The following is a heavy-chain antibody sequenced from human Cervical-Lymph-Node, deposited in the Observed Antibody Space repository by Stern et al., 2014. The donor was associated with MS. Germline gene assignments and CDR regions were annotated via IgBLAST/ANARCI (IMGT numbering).Heavy chain of an antibody. D-gene: IGHD4-17*01. CDR1: GDTFASYP. V-gene: IGHV1-46*03. J-gene: IGHJ1*01. Sequence: VQLVQSGSEVKKPGASVKVSCKASGDTFASYPIHWLRQAPGQGFVWMGIVNPTDGRTTYAQTFKGSVTLTRDTSTRTVYMELSSLRTEDTAMYFCANPLPYANWGQGTRVTVSS. CDR3: ANPLPYAN. CDR2: VNPTDGRT.